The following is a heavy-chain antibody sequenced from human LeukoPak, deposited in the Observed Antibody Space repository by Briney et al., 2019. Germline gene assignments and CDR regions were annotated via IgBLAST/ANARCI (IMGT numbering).Heavy chain of an antibody. Sequence: PGGSLRLSCAASGFTFSDYYMSWIRQAPGKGLEWVSYISSSGSTKYYADSVKGRFTISRDNSKNTLYLQMNSLRAEDTAVYYCARGSKRWFGELLFGGFDYWGQGTLVTVSS. CDR1: GFTFSDYY. CDR3: ARGSKRWFGELLFGGFDY. J-gene: IGHJ4*02. D-gene: IGHD3-10*01. CDR2: ISSSGSTK. V-gene: IGHV3-11*04.